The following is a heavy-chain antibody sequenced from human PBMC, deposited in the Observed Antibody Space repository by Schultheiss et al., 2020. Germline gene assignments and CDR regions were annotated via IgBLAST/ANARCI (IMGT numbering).Heavy chain of an antibody. Sequence: GGSLRLSCAASGFTFSSYAMHWVRQAPGKGLEWVAVIWYDGSNKYYADSVKGRFTISRDNSKNTLYLQMNSLRAEDTAVYYCARVPMVRGVYFDYWGQGTLVTVSS. CDR2: IWYDGSNK. D-gene: IGHD3-10*01. CDR1: GFTFSSYA. CDR3: ARVPMVRGVYFDY. J-gene: IGHJ4*02. V-gene: IGHV3-33*08.